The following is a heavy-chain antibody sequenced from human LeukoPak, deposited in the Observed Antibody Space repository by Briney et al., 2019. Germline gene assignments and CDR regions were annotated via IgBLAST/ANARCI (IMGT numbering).Heavy chain of an antibody. Sequence: PSETLSLTCTVSGGSISSYYWSWIRQPAGKGLEWIGRIYTSGSTNYNPSLKSRLTISVDTSKNQFSLKLSSVTAADTAVYYCARGVPNSGNYYWFDPWGQGTLVTVSS. D-gene: IGHD1-26*01. V-gene: IGHV4-4*07. CDR1: GGSISSYY. J-gene: IGHJ5*02. CDR2: IYTSGST. CDR3: ARGVPNSGNYYWFDP.